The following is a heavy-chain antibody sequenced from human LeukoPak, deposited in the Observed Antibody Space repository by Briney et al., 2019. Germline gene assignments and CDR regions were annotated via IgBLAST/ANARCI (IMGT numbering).Heavy chain of an antibody. D-gene: IGHD5-24*01. CDR3: AKDDGYKPFDY. V-gene: IGHV3-74*01. J-gene: IGHJ4*02. CDR2: INSDGINT. Sequence: QPGGSLRLSCAASGFTFSNYWMHWVRQAPGKGLVWVSRINSDGINTSYADSVKGRFTISRDNAKNTLYLQMNSLRAEDTAVYYCAKDDGYKPFDYWGQGTLVTVSS. CDR1: GFTFSNYW.